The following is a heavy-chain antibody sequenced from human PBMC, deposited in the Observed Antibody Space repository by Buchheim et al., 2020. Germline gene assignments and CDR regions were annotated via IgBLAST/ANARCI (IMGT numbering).Heavy chain of an antibody. CDR2: IKPDGSGK. V-gene: IGHV3-7*01. CDR1: GFTFRAYW. J-gene: IGHJ4*02. CDR3: AKGHYDVLTGYSN. D-gene: IGHD3-9*01. Sequence: EVQLVESGGGLVQPGGSLRLSCAASGFTFRAYWMNWVRQAPGKGLEWVASIKPDGSGKYYVDSVKGRFTISRDNARNSLFLQMNSLRAEDTAMYFCAKGHYDVLTGYSNWGQGTL.